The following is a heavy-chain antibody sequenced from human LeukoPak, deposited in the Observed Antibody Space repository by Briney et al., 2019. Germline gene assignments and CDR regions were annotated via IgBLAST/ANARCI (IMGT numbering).Heavy chain of an antibody. CDR1: GFTLASYA. CDR2: ISGSGGST. Sequence: GGSLRLSCSASGFTLASYALSWFGQAQGKGLEWVSGISGSGGSTYYADSVKGRFTISRDNSKNTLYLQMNSLRAEDTAVYYCAKAYSSDYWGQGILVTVSS. J-gene: IGHJ4*02. CDR3: AKAYSSDY. V-gene: IGHV3-23*01. D-gene: IGHD3-22*01.